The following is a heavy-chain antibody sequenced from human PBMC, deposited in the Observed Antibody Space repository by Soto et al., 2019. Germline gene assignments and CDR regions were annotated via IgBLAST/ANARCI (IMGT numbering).Heavy chain of an antibody. CDR1: GFTFSNAW. J-gene: IGHJ4*02. CDR2: IKSKTDGGTT. Sequence: GGSLRLSCAASGFTFSNAWMNWVRQAPGKGLEWVGRIKSKTDGGTTDYAAPVKGRFTISRDDSKNTLYLQMNSLKTEDTAVYYCTTDPYYDSSGFFDYWGQGTLVTVSS. CDR3: TTDPYYDSSGFFDY. D-gene: IGHD3-22*01. V-gene: IGHV3-15*07.